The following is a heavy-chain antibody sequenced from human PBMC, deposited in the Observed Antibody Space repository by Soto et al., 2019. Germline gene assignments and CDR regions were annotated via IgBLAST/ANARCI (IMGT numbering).Heavy chain of an antibody. V-gene: IGHV4-31*03. J-gene: IGHJ4*02. D-gene: IGHD3-10*01. Sequence: SETMSLTCPVSGRFISRGCYYWSWLRHHPGKGVEWIEYIYYSARTYYNTSLKSRVTISVDTSKNQFSLKLSSVTAADTAVYYCADYGSGRYFDYWGQGTLVTVSS. CDR3: ADYGSGRYFDY. CDR1: GRFISRGCYY. CDR2: IYYSART.